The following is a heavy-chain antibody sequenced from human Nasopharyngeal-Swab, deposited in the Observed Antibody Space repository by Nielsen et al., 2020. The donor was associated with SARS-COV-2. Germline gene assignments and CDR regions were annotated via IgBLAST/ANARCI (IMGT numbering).Heavy chain of an antibody. CDR3: ARGTQIYSSGYSYYYYLAV. CDR1: GGSFSGYY. J-gene: IGHJ6*03. V-gene: IGHV4-34*01. CDR2: INHSGST. Sequence: SETLSLTCAVYGGSFSGYYWSWIRQPPGKGLEWIGEINHSGSTNYNPSLKSRVTISVDTSKNQFSLKLSSVTAADTAVYYCARGTQIYSSGYSYYYYLAVWGPGPPVTVSS. D-gene: IGHD3-22*01.